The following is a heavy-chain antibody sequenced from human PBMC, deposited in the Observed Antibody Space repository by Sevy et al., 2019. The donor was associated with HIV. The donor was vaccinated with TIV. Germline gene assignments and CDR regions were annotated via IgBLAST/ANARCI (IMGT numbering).Heavy chain of an antibody. Sequence: GWSLRLSCAASGFSFSSYWMHWVRQVPGKGLVWLSRINSDGTYTKYGDSAKGRFTISRDNAKNTLYLQMDSLRAEDTAVYYCARDKVEGGTMVHDNDYWGQGTLVTVSS. J-gene: IGHJ4*02. CDR3: ARDKVEGGTMVHDNDY. CDR1: GFSFSSYW. V-gene: IGHV3-74*03. CDR2: INSDGTYT. D-gene: IGHD3-10*01.